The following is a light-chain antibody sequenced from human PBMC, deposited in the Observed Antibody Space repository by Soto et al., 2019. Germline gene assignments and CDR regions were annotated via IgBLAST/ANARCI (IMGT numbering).Light chain of an antibody. Sequence: EIVLTQSPGTLSLSPGERATLSCRASQSVSSNYLAWYQRKPGQAPRLLIYGASNRATGIPNRVSGSGSGTAFTLTITRLEPEDFVVYDCQQYGSSPPTFGQGTNVEI. CDR3: QQYGSSPPT. V-gene: IGKV3-20*01. J-gene: IGKJ1*01. CDR1: QSVSSNY. CDR2: GAS.